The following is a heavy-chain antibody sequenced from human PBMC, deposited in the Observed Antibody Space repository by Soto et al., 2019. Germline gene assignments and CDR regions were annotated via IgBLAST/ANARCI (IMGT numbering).Heavy chain of an antibody. D-gene: IGHD1-26*01. Sequence: ASVKVSCKVSGYTLTELSMHWVRQAPGKGLEWMGGFDPEDGETIYAQKFQGRVTMTEDTSTDTAYMELSSLRSEDTAVYYCATHSSEPALSGSRRGAFDIWGQGTMVTVSS. CDR2: FDPEDGET. CDR1: GYTLTELS. CDR3: ATHSSEPALSGSRRGAFDI. J-gene: IGHJ3*02. V-gene: IGHV1-24*01.